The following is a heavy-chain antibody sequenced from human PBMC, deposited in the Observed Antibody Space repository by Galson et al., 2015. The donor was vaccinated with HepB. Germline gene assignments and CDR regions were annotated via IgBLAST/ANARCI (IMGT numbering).Heavy chain of an antibody. CDR3: AKVGVSGGFDP. J-gene: IGHJ5*02. Sequence: SLRLSCAASGFTFDDYAMHWVRQAPGKGLEWVSGISWNSGSIGYADSVKGRFTISRDNAKNSLYLQMNSLRAEDTALYYCAKVGVSGGFDPWGQGTLVTVSS. CDR1: GFTFDDYA. V-gene: IGHV3-9*01. CDR2: ISWNSGSI. D-gene: IGHD3-10*01.